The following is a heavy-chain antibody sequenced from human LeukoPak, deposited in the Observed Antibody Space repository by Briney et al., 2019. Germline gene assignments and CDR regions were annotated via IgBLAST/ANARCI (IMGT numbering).Heavy chain of an antibody. D-gene: IGHD3-10*01. V-gene: IGHV4-59*01. CDR3: ARGARSGSYFPTYYYYYYMDV. CDR2: IYYSGST. CDR1: GGSISSYY. Sequence: PSETLSLTCTVSGGSISSYYWSWIRQPPGKGLEWIGYIYYSGSTNYNPSLKSRVTISVDTSKNQFSLKLSSVTAADTAVYYCARGARSGSYFPTYYYYYYMDVWGKGTTVTISS. J-gene: IGHJ6*03.